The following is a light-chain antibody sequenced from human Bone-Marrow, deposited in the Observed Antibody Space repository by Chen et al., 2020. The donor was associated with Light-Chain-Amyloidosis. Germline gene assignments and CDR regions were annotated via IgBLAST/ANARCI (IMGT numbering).Light chain of an antibody. Sequence: IVLTQSPGTLSLSPGEGANLSCRASQTISSNYLTWYQQKFGQAPRLLIYGSSSRATGIPDRFTGSGSGTDFTLPINRLQPEDFAMYYCQQYGTSPLTFGGGTKVEIK. CDR3: QQYGTSPLT. CDR2: GSS. CDR1: QTISSNY. J-gene: IGKJ4*01. V-gene: IGKV3-20*01.